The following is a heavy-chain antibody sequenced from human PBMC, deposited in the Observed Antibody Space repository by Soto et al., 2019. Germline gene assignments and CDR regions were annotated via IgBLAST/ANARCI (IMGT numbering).Heavy chain of an antibody. V-gene: IGHV3-23*01. Sequence: GGSLRLSCAASGFTFSIYAMSWVRHAPGKGLEWVSAISGSGGSTYYADSVKGRFTISRDNSKNTLYLQMNSLRAEDTAVYYCAKVLYSGQQNPFDYWGQGTLVTVSS. CDR3: AKVLYSGQQNPFDY. J-gene: IGHJ4*02. CDR1: GFTFSIYA. D-gene: IGHD5-12*01. CDR2: ISGSGGST.